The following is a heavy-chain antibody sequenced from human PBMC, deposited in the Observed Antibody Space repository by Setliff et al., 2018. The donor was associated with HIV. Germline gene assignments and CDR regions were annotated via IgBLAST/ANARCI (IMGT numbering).Heavy chain of an antibody. CDR2: MYHSGST. CDR1: GDSVSSHY. Sequence: TLSLACSVSGDSVSSHYWSWIRQTPEKGLEWIAYMYHSGSTIYSPSLRSRVTISVDTSKNQISLRPRSLTAADTAVYYCARNPLHCSANTCQWGFFMEVWGKGTTVTVSS. V-gene: IGHV4-59*02. J-gene: IGHJ6*03. CDR3: ARNPLHCSANTCQWGFFMEV. D-gene: IGHD6-19*01.